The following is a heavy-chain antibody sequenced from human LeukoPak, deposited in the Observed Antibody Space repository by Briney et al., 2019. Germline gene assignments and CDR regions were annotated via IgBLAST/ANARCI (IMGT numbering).Heavy chain of an antibody. CDR1: GFTFRDYY. V-gene: IGHV3-11*03. CDR2: ISGGSSYT. CDR3: ASRGDTSGYYYFDY. D-gene: IGHD3-22*01. J-gene: IGHJ4*02. Sequence: GGSLRLSCAASGFTFRDYYMTWIRQAPGKGLEWVSYISGGSSYTNYADSVKGRFTISRDNAKNSLYLQMNSLRAEDAAVYYCASRGDTSGYYYFDYWGQGTLVTVSS.